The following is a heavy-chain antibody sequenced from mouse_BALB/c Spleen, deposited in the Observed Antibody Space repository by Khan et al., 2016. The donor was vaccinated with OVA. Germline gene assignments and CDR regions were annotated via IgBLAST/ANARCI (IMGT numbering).Heavy chain of an antibody. V-gene: IGHV5-9-1*01. CDR3: ARDTYDSSGAWDY. J-gene: IGHJ4*01. Sequence: EVELVESGGGLVKPGGSLKLSCAASGFTFSSYAMSWVRQTPAKRLEWVAIISSGVIYTYFPDRVKGRFTLSRDNAKTTLYLHLRSLTSEATAMYYCARDTYDSSGAWDYWGQGTSVTVSS. CDR2: ISSGVIYT. D-gene: IGHD1-1*01. CDR1: GFTFSSYA.